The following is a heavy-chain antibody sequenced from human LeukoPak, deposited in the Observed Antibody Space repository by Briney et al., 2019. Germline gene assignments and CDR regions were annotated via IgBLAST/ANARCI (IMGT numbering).Heavy chain of an antibody. CDR3: ARDRPDIVVVPAATEGGYYGMDV. CDR1: GYTFTSYG. CDR2: ISAYNGNT. V-gene: IGHV1-18*01. D-gene: IGHD2-2*01. J-gene: IGHJ6*02. Sequence: ASVKVSCKASGYTFTSYGISWVRQAPGQGLEWMGWISAYNGNTNYAQKLQGRVTMTTDTSTSTAYMELRSLRSDDTAVYYCARDRPDIVVVPAATEGGYYGMDVWGQGTTVTVSS.